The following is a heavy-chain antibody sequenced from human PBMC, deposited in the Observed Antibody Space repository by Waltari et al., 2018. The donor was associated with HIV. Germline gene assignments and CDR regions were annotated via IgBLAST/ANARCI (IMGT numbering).Heavy chain of an antibody. J-gene: IGHJ4*02. CDR1: GFPVSSNY. CDR2: IYSGGST. CDR3: ARGVEGYCTSTSCYLLY. Sequence: DVQMVETGGGLIQPGGSLRLSCAASGFPVSSNYMSWVRQAPGKGLECVSVIYSGGSTYYADSVRGRFTISRDNSKNTLYLQMNSLTAEDTAVYYCARGVEGYCTSTSCYLLYWGQGTLVAVSS. D-gene: IGHD2-2*01. V-gene: IGHV3-53*02.